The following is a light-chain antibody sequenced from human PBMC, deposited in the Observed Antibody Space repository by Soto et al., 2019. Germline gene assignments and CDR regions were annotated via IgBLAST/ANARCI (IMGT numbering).Light chain of an antibody. CDR2: EAS. CDR3: QQCDDFIT. J-gene: IGKJ4*01. Sequence: DIQMTQSPSSLSASVGDRVTITCQASQDIKNYLNWYQQKQGKAPKLLIYEASNLETGVPSRFSGSGSGRSFTFTISSLQPEDIATYYCQQCDDFITFGGGTRIEIK. CDR1: QDIKNY. V-gene: IGKV1-33*01.